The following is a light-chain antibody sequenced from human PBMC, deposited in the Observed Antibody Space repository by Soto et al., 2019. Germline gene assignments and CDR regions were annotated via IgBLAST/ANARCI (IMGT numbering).Light chain of an antibody. Sequence: EIVLTQSPATLSSFPGDRVTLSCRASQAVNTRLAWYQHRPGQAPRLLIYLASNRAAGVPARFSGSGYGTEFTLTINSLQPGDFATYYCQQYESFSPYTFGQGTRLEI. CDR2: LAS. J-gene: IGKJ2*01. CDR3: QQYESFSPYT. V-gene: IGKV3D-11*01. CDR1: QAVNTR.